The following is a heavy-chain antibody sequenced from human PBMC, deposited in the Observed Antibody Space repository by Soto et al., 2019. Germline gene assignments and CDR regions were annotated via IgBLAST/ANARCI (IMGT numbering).Heavy chain of an antibody. J-gene: IGHJ4*02. CDR2: MHHSGSI. CDR1: GDSISNNKW. Sequence: TSETLSLTCSVSGDSISNNKWWSRVRQPPGKGLEWIGEMHHSGSIHYNASLKSRATLAVDKSRNQFSLQLTSVTAADTALYFCPRHDKMTLGSTYLDSGGRGTLVTASP. V-gene: IGHV4-4*02. D-gene: IGHD2-2*03. CDR3: PRHDKMTLGSTYLDS.